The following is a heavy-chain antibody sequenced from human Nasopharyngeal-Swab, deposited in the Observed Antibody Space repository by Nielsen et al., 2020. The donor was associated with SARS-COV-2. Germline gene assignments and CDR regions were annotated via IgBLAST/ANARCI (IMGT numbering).Heavy chain of an antibody. CDR2: ISSSSSTI. CDR3: AREEELGTAYYFDY. CDR1: GFTFSSHA. D-gene: IGHD1-14*01. J-gene: IGHJ4*02. Sequence: GESLKISCAASGFTFSSHAMNWVRQAPGKGLEWVSYISSSSSTIYYADSVKGRFTISRDNAKNSLYLQMNSLRAEDTAVYYCAREEELGTAYYFDYWGQGTLVTVSS. V-gene: IGHV3-48*01.